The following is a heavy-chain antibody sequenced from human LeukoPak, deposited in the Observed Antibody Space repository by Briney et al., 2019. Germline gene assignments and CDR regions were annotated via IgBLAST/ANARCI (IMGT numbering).Heavy chain of an antibody. CDR2: VSGSGTST. CDR1: GFTFSNYA. Sequence: PGGSLRLSCAATGFTFSNYAMSWVRQAPGKGLEWVSGVSGSGTSTYYADSVKGRFTISRDNSKNTLFLQMNSLRAEDTAVYYCAKIPSPDYVWGSYRSGWFDPWGQGTLVTVSS. D-gene: IGHD3-16*02. V-gene: IGHV3-23*01. J-gene: IGHJ5*02. CDR3: AKIPSPDYVWGSYRSGWFDP.